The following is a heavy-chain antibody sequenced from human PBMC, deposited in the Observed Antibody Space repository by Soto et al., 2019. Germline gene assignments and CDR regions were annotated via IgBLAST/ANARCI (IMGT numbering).Heavy chain of an antibody. V-gene: IGHV1-69*02. CDR1: GGTFSSYT. J-gene: IGHJ4*02. Sequence: QVQLVQSGAEVKKPGSSVKVSCKASGGTFSSYTISWVRQAPGQGLEWMGRIIPILGIANYAQKFQGRVTITADKSTSTAYMELRSLRSEDTAVYYCARVRTTYYYDSSGYSPFDYWGQGTLVTVSS. D-gene: IGHD3-22*01. CDR3: ARVRTTYYYDSSGYSPFDY. CDR2: IIPILGIA.